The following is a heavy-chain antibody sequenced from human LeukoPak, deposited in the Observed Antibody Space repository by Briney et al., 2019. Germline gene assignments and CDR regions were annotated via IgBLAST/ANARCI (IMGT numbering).Heavy chain of an antibody. J-gene: IGHJ4*02. CDR3: ARQWLILRGGWADY. Sequence: SETLSLTCAVYGGSFSGYYWSWIRQPPGKGLEWIGEINHSGSTNYNPSLKSRVTISVDTSKNQFSLKLSSVTAADTAVYYGARQWLILRGGWADYWGQGTLVTVSS. D-gene: IGHD6-19*01. CDR2: INHSGST. CDR1: GGSFSGYY. V-gene: IGHV4-34*01.